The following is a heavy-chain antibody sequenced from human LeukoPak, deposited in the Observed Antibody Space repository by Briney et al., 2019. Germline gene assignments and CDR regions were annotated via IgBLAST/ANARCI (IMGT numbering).Heavy chain of an antibody. D-gene: IGHD3-22*01. CDR1: VFTFSSYA. J-gene: IGHJ3*02. CDR2: ISGSGGST. Sequence: GGSLRLSCAASVFTFSSYAMSWVRQAPGKGLEWVSAISGSGGSTYYADSVKGRFTISRDNAKNSPYLQMNSLRAEDTAVYYCASGLYYYDNPDAFDIWGQGTMVTVSS. CDR3: ASGLYYYDNPDAFDI. V-gene: IGHV3-23*01.